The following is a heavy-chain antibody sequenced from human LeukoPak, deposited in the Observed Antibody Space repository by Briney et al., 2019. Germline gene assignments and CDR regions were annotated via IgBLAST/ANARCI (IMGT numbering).Heavy chain of an antibody. CDR3: ARDFASNALDI. CDR1: GFTFSSYS. J-gene: IGHJ3*02. Sequence: GGSLRLSCAASGFTFSSYSMNWVRQAPGKGLEWVSHISSGSSTTYYADSVKGRFTISRDNAQNSLFLQINSLRAEDTAVYYCARDFASNALDIWGQGTMVTVSS. V-gene: IGHV3-48*01. D-gene: IGHD3-3*01. CDR2: ISSGSSTT.